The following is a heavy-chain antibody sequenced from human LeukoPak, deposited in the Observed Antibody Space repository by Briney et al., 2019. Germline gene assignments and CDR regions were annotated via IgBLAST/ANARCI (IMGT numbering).Heavy chain of an antibody. D-gene: IGHD1-14*01. V-gene: IGHV3-21*01. CDR1: GVTFSGYS. Sequence: GGSLRLSCAASGVTFSGYSLNWVRQAPGKGLEWVSSISSSSSYIYYADSVKGRFTISRDNAKNSLYLQMNSLRAEDTAVYYCAGEPDGNFDYWGQGTLVTVSS. CDR2: ISSSSSYI. J-gene: IGHJ4*02. CDR3: AGEPDGNFDY.